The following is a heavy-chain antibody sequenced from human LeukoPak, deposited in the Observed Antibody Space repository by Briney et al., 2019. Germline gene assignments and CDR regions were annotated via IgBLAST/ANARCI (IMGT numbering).Heavy chain of an antibody. J-gene: IGHJ3*02. V-gene: IGHV1-2*02. CDR1: GYTFIDYY. CDR3: AREYGSITMVI. CDR2: INPNSGGT. Sequence: ASVKVSCKASGYTFIDYYMYWVRQAPGQGLEWMGWINPNSGGTNYAQKFQGRVTMTRDTSISTAYMELSRLRSDDTAVYYCAREYGSITMVIWGQGTMVTVSS. D-gene: IGHD3-10*01.